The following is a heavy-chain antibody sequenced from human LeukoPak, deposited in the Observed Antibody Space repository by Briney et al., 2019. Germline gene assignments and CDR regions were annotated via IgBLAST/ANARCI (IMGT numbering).Heavy chain of an antibody. CDR1: GFTFSSYG. J-gene: IGHJ6*02. Sequence: QPGGSLRLSCAASGFTFSSYGMHWVRQAPGKGLEWVAVISYDGSNKYYADSVKGRFTISRDNSKNTLYLQMSSLRAEDTAGYYCAKELLSYYGMDVWGQGTTVTVSS. V-gene: IGHV3-30*18. CDR3: AKELLSYYGMDV. D-gene: IGHD1-26*01. CDR2: ISYDGSNK.